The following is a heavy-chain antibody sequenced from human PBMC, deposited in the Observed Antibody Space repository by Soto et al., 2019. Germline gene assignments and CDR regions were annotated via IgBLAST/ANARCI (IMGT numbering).Heavy chain of an antibody. CDR3: ARDGGQQLVFAS. J-gene: IGHJ4*02. V-gene: IGHV3-48*02. CDR2: ISRSSTTI. Sequence: EVQLVESGGGLVQPGGSLRLSCAASGFTFSSYTMNWVRQAPGKGLEWVSYISRSSTTIYYADSVKGRFTISTDNAKNSLYLQMNSLRDEETAVYYWARDGGQQLVFASWCQGTLVTVSS. D-gene: IGHD6-13*01. CDR1: GFTFSSYT.